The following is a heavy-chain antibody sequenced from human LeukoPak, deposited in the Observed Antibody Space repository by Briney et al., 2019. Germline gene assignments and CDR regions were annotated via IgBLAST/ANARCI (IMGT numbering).Heavy chain of an antibody. J-gene: IGHJ4*02. CDR1: GFTFSSYA. V-gene: IGHV3-30-3*01. CDR2: ISYDGSNK. CDR3: ARGQIIVVVPAAMDY. D-gene: IGHD2-2*01. Sequence: SLRLSCAASGFTFSSYAMHWVRQAPGKGLEWVAVISYDGSNKYYADSVKGRFTISRDNSKNTLYLQMNSLRAEDTAVYYCARGQIIVVVPAAMDYWGQGTLVTVSS.